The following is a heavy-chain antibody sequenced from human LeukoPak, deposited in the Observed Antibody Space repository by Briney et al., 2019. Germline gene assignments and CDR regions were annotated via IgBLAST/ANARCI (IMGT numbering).Heavy chain of an antibody. D-gene: IGHD3-3*01. Sequence: SETLSLTCAVLGGSFSGYYWSWIRQPPGKGLGWIGEINHSGSTNYNPSYNPSLKSGVTISVDASKNDFSLKLSSVTAAATAVYYCARVVLYYDFWSAYFHDWGQGTLVTVSS. CDR1: GGSFSGYY. J-gene: IGHJ4*02. CDR2: INHSGST. V-gene: IGHV4-34*01. CDR3: ARVVLYYDFWSAYFHD.